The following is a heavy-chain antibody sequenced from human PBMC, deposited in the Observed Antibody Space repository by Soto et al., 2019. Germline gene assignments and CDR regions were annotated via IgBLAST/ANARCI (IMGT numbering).Heavy chain of an antibody. CDR1: GFTFSSYG. CDR2: IWYDGSNK. J-gene: IGHJ4*02. V-gene: IGHV3-33*01. Sequence: QVQLVESGGGVVQPGRSLRLSCAASGFTFSSYGMHWVRQAPGKGLEWVTVIWYDGSNKHYADSVKGRFTISRDNSKNMVSLQMTSLRVEDTAVYYCARGAPPYYWGQGTLVTVSS. CDR3: ARGAPPYY.